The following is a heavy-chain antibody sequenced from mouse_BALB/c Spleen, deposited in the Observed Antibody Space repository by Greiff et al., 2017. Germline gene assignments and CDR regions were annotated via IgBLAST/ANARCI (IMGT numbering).Heavy chain of an antibody. D-gene: IGHD1-2*01. Sequence: EVKLMESGTVLARPGASVKMSCTASGYSFTSYWMHWVKQRPGQGLEWIGSIFPGNSDTCYNQKLKGKAKLTAVTSASTDYMELSSLTNEDSAVYYWTRLLLRLPYYFDYWGQGTTLTVSA. CDR1: GYSFTSYW. CDR3: TRLLLRLPYYFDY. V-gene: IGHV1-5*01. J-gene: IGHJ2*01. CDR2: IFPGNSDT.